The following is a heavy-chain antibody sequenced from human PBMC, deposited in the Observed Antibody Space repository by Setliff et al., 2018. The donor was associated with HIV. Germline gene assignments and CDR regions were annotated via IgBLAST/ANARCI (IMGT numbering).Heavy chain of an antibody. V-gene: IGHV4-31*03. CDR3: AKSPGFTGYGGSG. CDR2: IFYSGST. J-gene: IGHJ4*02. CDR1: GGSISSGGYY. D-gene: IGHD5-12*01. Sequence: SETLSLTCTVSGGSISSGGYYWSWIRQHPGKGLEWIGYIFYSGSTNYNPSLKTRVTISVDTSKNQFSLKLTSVTAADTAVYYCAKSPGFTGYGGSGWGQGTLVTVSS.